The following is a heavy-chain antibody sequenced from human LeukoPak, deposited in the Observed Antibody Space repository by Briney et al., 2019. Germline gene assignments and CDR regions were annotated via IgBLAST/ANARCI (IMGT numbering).Heavy chain of an antibody. V-gene: IGHV1-18*01. Sequence: ASVKVSCKASGYTFTNYGISWVRQAPGQGLEWMGWISTYNGSSNYAQKLQDRVTMTTDTSTTTAYMDLRSLRSDDTAVYYCARAGGWAREDYKGDAFHIWGQGTMVTVSS. J-gene: IGHJ3*02. CDR3: ARAGGWAREDYKGDAFHI. D-gene: IGHD6-19*01. CDR1: GYTFTNYG. CDR2: ISTYNGSS.